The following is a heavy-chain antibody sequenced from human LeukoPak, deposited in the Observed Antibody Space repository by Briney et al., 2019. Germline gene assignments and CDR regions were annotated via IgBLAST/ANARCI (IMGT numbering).Heavy chain of an antibody. J-gene: IGHJ4*02. D-gene: IGHD6-13*01. V-gene: IGHV3-30*02. CDR1: GFTFSSYG. CDR2: IRYDGSNK. CDR3: ARRLDPRAGIAAAEDY. Sequence: GGSLRLSCAASGFTFSSYGMHWVRQAPGKGLEWVPFIRYDGSNKYYADSVKGRFTISRDNAKNSLYLQMNSLRAEDTAVYYCARRLDPRAGIAAAEDYWGQGTLVTVSS.